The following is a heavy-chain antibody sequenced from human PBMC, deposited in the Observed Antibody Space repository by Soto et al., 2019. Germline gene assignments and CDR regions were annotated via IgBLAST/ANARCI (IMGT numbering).Heavy chain of an antibody. CDR1: GGSISSYY. Sequence: SETLSLTCXVSGGSISSYYWSWIRQPPGKGLEWIGYIYYSGSTNYNPSLKSRVTISVDTSKNQFSLKLSSVTAADTAVYYCARQPVATIPLFEYWGQGTLVTVSS. V-gene: IGHV4-59*08. CDR3: ARQPVATIPLFEY. D-gene: IGHD5-12*01. CDR2: IYYSGST. J-gene: IGHJ4*02.